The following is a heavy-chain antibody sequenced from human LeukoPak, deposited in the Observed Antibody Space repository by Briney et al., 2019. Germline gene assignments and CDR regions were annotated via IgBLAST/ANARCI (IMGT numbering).Heavy chain of an antibody. D-gene: IGHD3-3*01. CDR1: GGSISSSNW. CDR2: IYHSGST. J-gene: IGHJ3*02. Sequence: SETVSLTCAVSGGSISSSNWWSWVGQPPGKGLEWIGKIYHSGSTTYNPSLKSRVTISVDKSKNQFSLKLSSVTAADTAVYYCARTNDFWSINAAFDIWGQGTMVTVSS. V-gene: IGHV4-4*02. CDR3: ARTNDFWSINAAFDI.